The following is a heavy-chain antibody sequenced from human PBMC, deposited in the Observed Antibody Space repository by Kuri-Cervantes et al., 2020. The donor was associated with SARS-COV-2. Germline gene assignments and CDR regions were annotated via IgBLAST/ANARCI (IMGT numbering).Heavy chain of an antibody. CDR1: GFTFSSYG. V-gene: IGHV3-21*04. J-gene: IGHJ6*03. CDR3: ARSDYDYYYYMDV. Sequence: GESLKISCAASGFTFSSYGMHWVRQAPGKGLEWVSSISSSGNYVYYADSVTGRFTISRDNARNSLSLQMNSLRAEDTALYYCARSDYDYYYYMDVWGKGTTVTVSS. CDR2: ISSSGNYV.